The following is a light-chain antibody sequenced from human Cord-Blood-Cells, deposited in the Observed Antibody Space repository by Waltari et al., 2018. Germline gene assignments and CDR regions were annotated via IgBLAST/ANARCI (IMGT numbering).Light chain of an antibody. CDR2: GNN. V-gene: IGLV1-47*01. CDR1: SSNIGSNY. Sequence: QSVLTQPPSASGTPGQRVTISCSGSSSNIGSNYVYWYQQLPGTAPKLRIYGNNRRPSGVPDRFSGSKSGTAASLAISGRRSEDEADYFCAAWDDRRSGVIFGGGTKLTVL. J-gene: IGLJ2*01. CDR3: AAWDDRRSGVI.